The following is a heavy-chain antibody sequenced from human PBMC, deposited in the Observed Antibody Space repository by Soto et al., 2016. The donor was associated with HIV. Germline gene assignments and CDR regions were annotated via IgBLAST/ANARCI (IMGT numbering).Heavy chain of an antibody. CDR1: GFTFSSYD. Sequence: EVQLVESGGGLVQPGGSLRLSCAASGFTFSSYDMHWVRQATGKGLEWVSAIGTAGDTYYPGSVKGRFTISRENAKNSLYLQMNSLRAGDTAVYYCARGRRGYSYGYSNNWFRPRGAQGTLVTVSS. D-gene: IGHD5-18*01. CDR2: IGTAGDT. CDR3: ARGRRGYSYGYSNNWFRPR. J-gene: IGHJ4*02. V-gene: IGHV3-13*04.